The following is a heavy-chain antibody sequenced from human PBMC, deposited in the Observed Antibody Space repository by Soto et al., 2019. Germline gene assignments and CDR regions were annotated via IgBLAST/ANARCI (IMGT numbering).Heavy chain of an antibody. CDR2: ISAYNGNT. CDR3: ARDREVRLAVAGTEEPDY. D-gene: IGHD6-19*01. Sequence: GASVKVSCKASGYTFTSYGISWVRQAPGQGLEWMGWISAYNGNTNYAQKLQGRVTMTTDTSTSTAYMELRSLRSDDTAVYYCARDREVRLAVAGTEEPDYWGQGTLVTVSS. CDR1: GYTFTSYG. V-gene: IGHV1-18*01. J-gene: IGHJ4*02.